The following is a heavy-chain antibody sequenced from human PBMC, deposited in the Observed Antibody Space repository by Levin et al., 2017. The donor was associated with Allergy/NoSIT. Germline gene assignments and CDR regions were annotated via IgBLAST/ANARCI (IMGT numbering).Heavy chain of an antibody. J-gene: IGHJ4*02. CDR1: GFTFSSHW. V-gene: IGHV3-7*04. CDR3: VRGSSAGSY. CDR2: IKQDGSET. D-gene: IGHD6-19*01. Sequence: GGSLRLSCAASGFTFSSHWMSWVRQAPGKGLEWVANIKQDGSETYSVDSVRGRFTISRDNAKNSLYLLMNSLRVEDTAVYYCVRGSSAGSYWGQGTLVTVSS.